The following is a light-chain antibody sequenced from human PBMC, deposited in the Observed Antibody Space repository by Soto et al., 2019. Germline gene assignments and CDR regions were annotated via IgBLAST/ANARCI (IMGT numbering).Light chain of an antibody. CDR1: QTISSW. Sequence: IQMTQSPSTLSGSVGDRVTITCRASQTISSWLAWYQQKPGKAPKVLIYHASNLQSGVPSRFSGSGSGTEFTLTISSLQPDDFATYYCQQYNSYSFGRGTKVDIK. J-gene: IGKJ1*01. CDR3: QQYNSYS. V-gene: IGKV1-5*01. CDR2: HAS.